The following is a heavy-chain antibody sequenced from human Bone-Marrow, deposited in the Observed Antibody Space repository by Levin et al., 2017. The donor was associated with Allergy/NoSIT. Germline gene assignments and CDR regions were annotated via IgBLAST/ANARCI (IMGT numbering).Heavy chain of an antibody. CDR1: GGSISIYY. CDR3: ARFFPIDHDGYDGFDI. V-gene: IGHV4-59*01. J-gene: IGHJ3*02. Sequence: PSETLSLTCSVSGGSISIYYWSWIRQPPGKGLEWIGHVFNSGITNYNPSLRNRVTILVDKSKNQFSVTLTSVTAADTAVYFCARFFPIDHDGYDGFDIWGQGTMVTVSS. CDR2: VFNSGIT. D-gene: IGHD6-25*01.